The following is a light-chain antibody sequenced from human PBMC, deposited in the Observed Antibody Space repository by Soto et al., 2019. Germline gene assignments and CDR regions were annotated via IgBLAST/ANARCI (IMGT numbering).Light chain of an antibody. J-gene: IGLJ1*01. CDR3: SSYAGSRYV. CDR1: SSDVGGYNY. CDR2: EVT. Sequence: QSALTQPPSASGSPGQSVTISCTGTSSDVGGYNYVSWYQQHPGKALKLMIYEVTKRPSGVPDRFSGSKSGNTASLTVSGLQAEDEADYYCSSYAGSRYVFGTGTKLTVL. V-gene: IGLV2-8*01.